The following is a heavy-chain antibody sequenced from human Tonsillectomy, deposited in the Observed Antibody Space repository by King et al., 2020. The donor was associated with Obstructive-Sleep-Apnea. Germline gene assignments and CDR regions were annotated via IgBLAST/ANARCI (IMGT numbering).Heavy chain of an antibody. J-gene: IGHJ4*02. CDR1: GFTFSAYG. CDR2: FSYDGSNK. CDR3: AKDFRDHWTLDY. V-gene: IGHV3-30*18. Sequence: VQLVESGGGVVQPGRSLRLSCSASGFTFSAYGMHWVRQAPGKGLEWVALFSYDGSNKFYADSVKGRFTISVDNSKNTLYLQMNSLRVEDTAVYYCAKDFRDHWTLDYWGQGTLVTVSS. D-gene: IGHD3/OR15-3a*01.